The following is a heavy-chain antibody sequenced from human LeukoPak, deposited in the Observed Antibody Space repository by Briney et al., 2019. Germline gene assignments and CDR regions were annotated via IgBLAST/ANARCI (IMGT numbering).Heavy chain of an antibody. V-gene: IGHV3-33*01. CDR3: ASTSGWYEPIDY. CDR2: IWYDGSNK. CDR1: GFTFSSYG. Sequence: GGPLRLSCAASGFTFSSYGMHWVRQAPGKGLEWVAVIWYDGSNKYYEDSVKGRFTISRDNSKNTLYLQMNSLRAEDTAVYYCASTSGWYEPIDYWGQGTLVTVSS. D-gene: IGHD6-19*01. J-gene: IGHJ4*02.